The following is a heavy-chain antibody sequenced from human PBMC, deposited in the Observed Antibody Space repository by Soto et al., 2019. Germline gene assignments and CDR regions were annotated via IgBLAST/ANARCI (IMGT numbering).Heavy chain of an antibody. D-gene: IGHD6-13*01. Sequence: QVQLVESGGGVVQPGRSLRLSCAASGFTFSSYGMHWVRQAPGKGLEWVAVISYDGSNKYYADSVKGRFTISRDNSKNTLYLQMNRLRAEDTAVYYCAKDRAAAGTGHYYYGMDVWGQGTTVTVSS. J-gene: IGHJ6*02. CDR2: ISYDGSNK. V-gene: IGHV3-30*18. CDR3: AKDRAAAGTGHYYYGMDV. CDR1: GFTFSSYG.